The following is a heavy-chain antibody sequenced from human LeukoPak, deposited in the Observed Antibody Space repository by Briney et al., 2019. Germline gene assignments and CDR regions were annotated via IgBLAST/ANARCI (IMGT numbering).Heavy chain of an antibody. Sequence: ASVKVSCKASGYTFTCYGISWVRQAPGQGLEWMGWISAYNGNTNYAQKLQGRVTMTTDTSTSRAYMELRSLRSDDTAVYYCARGVRFLEWLQENQYFDYWGQGTLVTVSS. J-gene: IGHJ4*02. CDR3: ARGVRFLEWLQENQYFDY. V-gene: IGHV1-18*01. CDR1: GYTFTCYG. D-gene: IGHD3-3*01. CDR2: ISAYNGNT.